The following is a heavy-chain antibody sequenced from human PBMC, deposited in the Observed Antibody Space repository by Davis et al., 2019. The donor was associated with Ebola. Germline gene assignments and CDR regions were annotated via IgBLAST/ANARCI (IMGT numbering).Heavy chain of an antibody. D-gene: IGHD3-10*01. V-gene: IGHV1-3*01. CDR2: INGGSGKT. J-gene: IGHJ4*02. CDR3: ARDLSGDFDY. CDR1: GYTFTTYS. Sequence: ASVKVSCKASGYTFTTYSMHWVRQAPGQRLEWMGWINGGSGKTKYSQKFQGRATFTRDTSASTAYMELSRLRSDDTAVYYCARDLSGDFDYWGQGTLVTVSS.